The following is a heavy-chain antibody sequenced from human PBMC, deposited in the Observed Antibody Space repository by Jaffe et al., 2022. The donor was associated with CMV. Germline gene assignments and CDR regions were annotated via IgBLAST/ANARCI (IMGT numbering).Heavy chain of an antibody. V-gene: IGHV3-48*03. J-gene: IGHJ4*02. CDR2: ISSSGSTI. CDR3: AREASQKYYYDSSGYSYFDY. D-gene: IGHD3-22*01. CDR1: GFTFSSYE. Sequence: EVQLVESGGGLVQPGGSLRLSCAASGFTFSSYEMNWVRQAPGKGLEWVSYISSSGSTIYYADSVKGRFTISRDNAKNSLYLQMNSLRAEDTAVYYCAREASQKYYYDSSGYSYFDYWGQGTLVTVSS.